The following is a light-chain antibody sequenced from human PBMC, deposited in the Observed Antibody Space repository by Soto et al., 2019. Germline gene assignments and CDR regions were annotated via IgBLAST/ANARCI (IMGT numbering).Light chain of an antibody. J-gene: IGKJ2*01. CDR3: QQYNCYPYT. Sequence: DIQMTQSPSTLSASAGDRVTITCRASQSISSWLAWYQQKPGTAPNLLIYKASSLESGVPSRFSGSGSGTEFTLTISSLQPDDFATYYCQQYNCYPYTFGQGTKLEIK. CDR1: QSISSW. V-gene: IGKV1-5*03. CDR2: KAS.